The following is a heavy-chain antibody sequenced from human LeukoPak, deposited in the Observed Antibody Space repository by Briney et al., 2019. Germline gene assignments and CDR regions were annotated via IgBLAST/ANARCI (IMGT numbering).Heavy chain of an antibody. J-gene: IGHJ4*02. CDR3: AKDPARAAAYYFDY. D-gene: IGHD2-2*01. Sequence: TGGSLRLSCAASGFTFSNYDMHWVRQAPGKGPEWVAVISFDGSDKYYADSVKGRFTISRDNSKNTLYLQMNSLRAEDTAVYYCAKDPARAAAYYFDYWGQGTLVTVSS. V-gene: IGHV3-30*18. CDR1: GFTFSNYD. CDR2: ISFDGSDK.